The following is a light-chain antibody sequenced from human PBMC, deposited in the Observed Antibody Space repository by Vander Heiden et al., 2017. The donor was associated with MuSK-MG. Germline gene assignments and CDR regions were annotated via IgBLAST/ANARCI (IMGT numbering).Light chain of an antibody. CDR3: CSFAGSYTFIL. CDR2: DVT. CDR1: SGDVGAYDH. Sequence: QSALTQPRSVSGSPGQPVPITCPGCSGDVGAYDHVSWYQQQPGKAPKLIIYDVTERPSGVPHRFSGSKSGNTASLTISGLLAEDEAEYFCCSFAGSYTFILFGGGTKLTV. V-gene: IGLV2-11*01. J-gene: IGLJ2*01.